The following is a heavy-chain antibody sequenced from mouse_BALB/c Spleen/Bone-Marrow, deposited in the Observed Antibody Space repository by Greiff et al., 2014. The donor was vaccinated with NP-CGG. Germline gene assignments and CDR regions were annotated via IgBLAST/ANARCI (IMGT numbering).Heavy chain of an antibody. V-gene: IGHV1-67*01. CDR2: ISTYSGYT. J-gene: IGHJ4*01. D-gene: IGHD2-2*01. Sequence: VKLMESGPELVRPGVSVKISCKGSGYTFTDFAMHWVKQSHAKSLEWIGVISTYSGYTNYNQKFKGKATMTVDKSSSTAYMELARLTSEESSIYYCAKNGHDYGMDYWGQGTSLTVSS. CDR3: AKNGHDYGMDY. CDR1: GYTFTDFA.